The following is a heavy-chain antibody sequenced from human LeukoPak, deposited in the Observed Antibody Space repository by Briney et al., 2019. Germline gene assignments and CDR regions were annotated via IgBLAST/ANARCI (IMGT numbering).Heavy chain of an antibody. J-gene: IGHJ3*02. V-gene: IGHV4-4*07. CDR1: GGSISSYY. Sequence: SETLSLTCTVSGGSISSYYWSWIRQPAGRGLEWIGRIYSSGSTNYNPSLRSRVTMSVDTSKNQFSLKLSSVTAVDTAVYYCARGCSNPREPHPFDIWGRGTMVTVSS. CDR2: IYSSGST. D-gene: IGHD2-2*01. CDR3: ARGCSNPREPHPFDI.